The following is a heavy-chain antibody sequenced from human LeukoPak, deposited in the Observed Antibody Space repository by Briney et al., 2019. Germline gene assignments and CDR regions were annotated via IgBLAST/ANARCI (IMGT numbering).Heavy chain of an antibody. D-gene: IGHD3-16*02. Sequence: SETLSLTCAVYGGSFSGYYWSWIRQPPGKGLEWIGEINHSGSTNYNPSLKSRVTISVDTSKNQSSLKLSSVTAADTAVYYCARGPYVWGSYRTFDYWGQGTLVTVSS. CDR1: GGSFSGYY. J-gene: IGHJ4*02. V-gene: IGHV4-34*01. CDR3: ARGPYVWGSYRTFDY. CDR2: INHSGST.